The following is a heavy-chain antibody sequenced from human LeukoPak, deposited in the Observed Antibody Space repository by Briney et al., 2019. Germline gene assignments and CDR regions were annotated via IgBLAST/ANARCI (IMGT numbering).Heavy chain of an antibody. J-gene: IGHJ5*02. Sequence: SETLPLTCTVSGGSISSSSYYWGWIRQPPGKGLEWIGSIYYSGSTYYNPSLKSRVTISVDTSKNQFSLKLSSVTAADTAVYYCARVDIVDNWFDPWGQGTLVTVSS. CDR3: ARVDIVDNWFDP. CDR2: IYYSGST. D-gene: IGHD2-21*01. V-gene: IGHV4-39*07. CDR1: GGSISSSSYY.